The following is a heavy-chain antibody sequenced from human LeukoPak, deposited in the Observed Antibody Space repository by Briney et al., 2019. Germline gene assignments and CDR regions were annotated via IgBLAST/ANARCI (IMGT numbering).Heavy chain of an antibody. CDR1: GITLSNYG. J-gene: IGHJ4*02. V-gene: IGHV3-23*01. CDR3: ARDPYGSGSPIDY. CDR2: ISDSGGRT. D-gene: IGHD3-10*01. Sequence: GGSLRLSCAVSGITLSNYGMSWVRQAPGKGLEWVAGISDSGGRTNYADSVKGRFTISRDNPKNTLYLQMNSLRAEDTAVYYCARDPYGSGSPIDYWGQGTLVTVSS.